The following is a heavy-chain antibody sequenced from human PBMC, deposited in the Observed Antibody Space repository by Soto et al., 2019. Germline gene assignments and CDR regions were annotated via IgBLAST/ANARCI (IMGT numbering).Heavy chain of an antibody. CDR1: GYTFTSYG. V-gene: IGHV1-18*01. CDR3: ARGWTSDYYDSSGYHPRFDP. J-gene: IGHJ5*02. D-gene: IGHD3-22*01. CDR2: ISAYNGNT. Sequence: ASVKVSCKASGYTFTSYGISWVRQAPGQGLEWLGWISAYNGNTNYAQKLQGRVTMTTDTSTSTAYMELRSLRSDDTAVYYCARGWTSDYYDSSGYHPRFDPWGQGTLVTVSS.